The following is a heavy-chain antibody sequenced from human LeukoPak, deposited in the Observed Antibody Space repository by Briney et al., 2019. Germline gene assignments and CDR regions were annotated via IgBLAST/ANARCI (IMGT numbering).Heavy chain of an antibody. CDR3: ARDSGSYNGGYY. CDR1: GGTFSSYA. CDR2: IIPIFGKA. V-gene: IGHV1-69*13. J-gene: IGHJ4*02. Sequence: SVKVSCKASGGTFSSYAISWVRQAPGQGLEWMGGIIPIFGKANYAQKFQGRVTITADESTSTAYMELSSLRSEDTAVYYCARDSGSYNGGYYWGQGTLVTVSS. D-gene: IGHD1-26*01.